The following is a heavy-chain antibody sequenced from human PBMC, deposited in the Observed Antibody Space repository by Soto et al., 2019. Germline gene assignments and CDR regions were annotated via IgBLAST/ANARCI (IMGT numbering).Heavy chain of an antibody. D-gene: IGHD2-2*01. CDR3: ASLSAPVDF. J-gene: IGHJ4*02. V-gene: IGHV3-74*01. CDR2: IDTDGNSR. Sequence: PGGSLRLSCVASGFTFSRYWIHWLRQAPGRELDWVSEIDTDGNSRNYADPVKGRFTISRDNAKNTLYLQMHSLTAEDRAVYFCASLSAPVDFGGRGTLVTVSS. CDR1: GFTFSRYW.